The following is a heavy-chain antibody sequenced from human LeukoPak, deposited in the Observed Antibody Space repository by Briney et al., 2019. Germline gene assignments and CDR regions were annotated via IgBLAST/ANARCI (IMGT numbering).Heavy chain of an antibody. CDR2: ISAYNGNT. Sequence: GASVKVSCKASGYTFTSYGISWVRQAPGQGLEWMGWISAYNGNTNYAQKLQGRVTMTTDTSTSTAYMELRSLRSDDTAVYYCARGIYYDFWSGITHFDYWGQGTLVTVSS. CDR3: ARGIYYDFWSGITHFDY. CDR1: GYTFTSYG. V-gene: IGHV1-18*01. J-gene: IGHJ4*02. D-gene: IGHD3-3*01.